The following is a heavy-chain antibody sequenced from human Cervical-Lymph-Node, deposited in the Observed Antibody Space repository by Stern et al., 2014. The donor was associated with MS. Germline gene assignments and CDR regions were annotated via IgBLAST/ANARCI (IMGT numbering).Heavy chain of an antibody. J-gene: IGHJ1*01. V-gene: IGHV1-69*01. CDR3: ARASDRSGYCPDYFQY. D-gene: IGHD3-22*01. CDR2: LIISFDTA. CDR1: GGTFSNYA. Sequence: QVQLGQSGPEVKKPGSSVKVSCKASGGTFSNYAISWVRQAPGQGLEWMGGLIISFDTANYAQKFQGRVTIAADESTSTAYMELSSLRSEDTAVYYCARASDRSGYCPDYFQYWGQGTPVTVSS.